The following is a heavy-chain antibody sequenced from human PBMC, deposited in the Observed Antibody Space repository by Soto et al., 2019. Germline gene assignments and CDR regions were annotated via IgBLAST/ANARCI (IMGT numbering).Heavy chain of an antibody. J-gene: IGHJ4*02. D-gene: IGHD3-3*02. CDR2: IIPIFGTA. V-gene: IGHV1-69*13. CDR1: GGTFSSYA. CDR3: ARGSPIRAHFDY. Sequence: ASVKVSCKASGGTFSSYAISWVRQAPGQGLEWMGGIIPIFGTANYAQKFQGRVTITADESTSTAYMGLSSLRSEDTAVYYCARGSPIRAHFDYWGQGTLVTVSS.